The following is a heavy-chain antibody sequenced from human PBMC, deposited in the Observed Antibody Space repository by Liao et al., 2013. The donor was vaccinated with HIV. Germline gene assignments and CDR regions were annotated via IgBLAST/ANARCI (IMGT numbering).Heavy chain of an antibody. CDR2: IYYSGST. CDR1: GGSISSYY. D-gene: IGHD3-10*01. J-gene: IGHJ6*03. CDR3: ARGLEGRFSRYYYHYMDV. Sequence: QVQLQESSPGLVKPSETLSLTCTVSGGSISSYYWSWIRQPPGKGLEWIANIYYSGSTNYSPSLRSRVTISVDTSKNQFSLKLSSVTAADTAVYYCARGLEGRFSRYYYHYMDVWGKGTTVTVSS. V-gene: IGHV4-59*01.